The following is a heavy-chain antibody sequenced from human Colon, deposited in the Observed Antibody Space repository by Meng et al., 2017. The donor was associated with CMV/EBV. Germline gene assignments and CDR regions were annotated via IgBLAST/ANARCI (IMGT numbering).Heavy chain of an antibody. Sequence: RISRKAYGYTFTSYDIHWGRKAPGQGIEWMGIINPSDGSKSYAQKFQGRVTMTRDTSTSTLYMELSSLRSDDTAMYYCARGYSGSSYWGQGTLVTVSS. CDR3: ARGYSGSSY. V-gene: IGHV1-46*01. D-gene: IGHD1-26*01. J-gene: IGHJ4*02. CDR1: GYTFTSYD. CDR2: INPSDGSK.